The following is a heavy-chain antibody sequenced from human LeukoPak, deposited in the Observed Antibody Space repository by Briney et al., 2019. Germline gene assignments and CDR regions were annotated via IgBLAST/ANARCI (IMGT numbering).Heavy chain of an antibody. CDR1: GFTVSGNY. V-gene: IGHV3-53*01. D-gene: IGHD3-10*01. CDR2: IYSGGST. Sequence: GSLRLSCAASGFTVSGNYMSWVRQAPGKGLEWVSVIYSGGSTFYSDSAKGRFTISRDNSKNTLYLQMNSLRAEDTAVYYCARGGLNTMVRGVIRYYYMDVWGKGTTVTISS. CDR3: ARGGLNTMVRGVIRYYYMDV. J-gene: IGHJ6*03.